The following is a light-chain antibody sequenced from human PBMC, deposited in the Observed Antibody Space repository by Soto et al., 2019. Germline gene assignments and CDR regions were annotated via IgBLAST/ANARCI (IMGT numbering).Light chain of an antibody. V-gene: IGKV3-15*01. Sequence: EIVMTQSPATLSVSPGERATLSCRASQGVSSDLAWYQQKPGQAPRLLIYGASTRADGIPVRFSGSGSGTEFTLTISSLQSEDFAVYYCQQYNNWPPWTFGQGTKVEIK. CDR1: QGVSSD. J-gene: IGKJ1*01. CDR2: GAS. CDR3: QQYNNWPPWT.